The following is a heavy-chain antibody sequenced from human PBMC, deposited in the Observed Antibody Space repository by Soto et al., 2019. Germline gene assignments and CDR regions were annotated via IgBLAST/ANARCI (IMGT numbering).Heavy chain of an antibody. CDR2: SSSSGAYT. D-gene: IGHD3-16*01. Sequence: QVQLVDSGGGLVEPGGSLRLSCAASGFNGGDNYMTWIRQAPGKGLEWLSYSSSSGAYTNYADSVKGRFTISRDNAKNSLYLQMDSLRAEDTAVYFCARSSGRRHVFTFDYGLDVWGQGTTVTVSS. CDR3: ARSSGRRHVFTFDYGLDV. J-gene: IGHJ6*02. V-gene: IGHV3-11*06. CDR1: GFNGGDNY.